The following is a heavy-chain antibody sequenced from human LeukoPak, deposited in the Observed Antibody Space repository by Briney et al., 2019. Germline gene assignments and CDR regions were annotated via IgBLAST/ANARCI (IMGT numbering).Heavy chain of an antibody. CDR3: ARHPPLVGYSGSYYWFDP. V-gene: IGHV5-10-1*01. Sequence: GESLRISCKGSGYSFTSYWISWVRQMPGKGLEWMGRIDPSDSYTNYSPSFQGHVTISADKSISTAYLQWSSLEASDTAMYYCARHPPLVGYSGSYYWFDPWGQGTLVTVSS. J-gene: IGHJ5*02. D-gene: IGHD1-26*01. CDR2: IDPSDSYT. CDR1: GYSFTSYW.